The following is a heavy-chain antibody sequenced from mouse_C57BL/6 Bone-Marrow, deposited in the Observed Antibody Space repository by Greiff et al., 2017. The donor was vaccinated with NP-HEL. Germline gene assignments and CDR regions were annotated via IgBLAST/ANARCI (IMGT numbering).Heavy chain of an antibody. CDR3: ARRYYGSYYFDY. Sequence: VQLQQSGAELARPGASVKLSCKASGYTFTSYGISWVKQRTGQGLEWIGEIYPRSGNTYYNEKFKGKATLTADTSSSTAYMELRSLTSEDSAVYFCARRYYGSYYFDYWGQGTTLTVSS. D-gene: IGHD1-1*01. J-gene: IGHJ2*01. CDR1: GYTFTSYG. CDR2: IYPRSGNT. V-gene: IGHV1-81*01.